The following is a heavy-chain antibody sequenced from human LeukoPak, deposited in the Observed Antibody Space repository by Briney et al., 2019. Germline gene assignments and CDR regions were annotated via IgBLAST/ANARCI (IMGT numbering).Heavy chain of an antibody. V-gene: IGHV4-34*01. CDR3: ARGPGGYCSSTSCYSRPFWFDP. J-gene: IGHJ5*02. CDR1: GGSFSGYY. Sequence: SETLSLTCAVYGGSFSGYYWSWIHQPPGKGLEWIGEINHSGSTNYNPSLKSRVTISVDTSKNQFSLKLSSVTAADTAVYYCARGPGGYCSSTSCYSRPFWFDPWGQGTLVTVSS. D-gene: IGHD2-2*01. CDR2: INHSGST.